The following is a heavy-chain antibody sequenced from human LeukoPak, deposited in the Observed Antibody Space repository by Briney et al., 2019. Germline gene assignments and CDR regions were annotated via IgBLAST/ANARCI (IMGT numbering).Heavy chain of an antibody. V-gene: IGHV4-39*01. CDR3: ASPRYSSSWYEGDY. D-gene: IGHD6-13*01. J-gene: IGHJ4*02. CDR1: GGSISSSSYY. CDR2: IYYSGST. Sequence: SETLSLTCTVPGGSISSSSYYWGWIRQPPGKGLEWIGSIYYSGSTYYNPSLKSRVTISVDTSKNQFSLKLSSVTAADTAVYYCASPRYSSSWYEGDYWGQGTLVTVSS.